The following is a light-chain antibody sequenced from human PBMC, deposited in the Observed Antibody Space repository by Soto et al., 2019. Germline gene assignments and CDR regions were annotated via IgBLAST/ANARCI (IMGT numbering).Light chain of an antibody. Sequence: DIQMTQSPSTLSASVGDTVTITCRASQSIRSWLSWYQQKPGKAPKLLIYKASSLESGVPSRFSGSGSGTEFTLTISSLQPDDFATYYCQQYNSYSWTFGQGTKVDIK. J-gene: IGKJ1*01. CDR1: QSIRSW. CDR3: QQYNSYSWT. V-gene: IGKV1-5*03. CDR2: KAS.